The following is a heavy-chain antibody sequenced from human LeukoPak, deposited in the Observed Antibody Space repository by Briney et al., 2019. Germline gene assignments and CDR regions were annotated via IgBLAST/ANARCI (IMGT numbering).Heavy chain of an antibody. D-gene: IGHD5-24*01. V-gene: IGHV3-23*01. CDR1: GFTFGDYA. J-gene: IGHJ4*02. CDR3: AKGISADGYNFERGADY. CDR2: VGGDGRVT. Sequence: GGSLRLSCTASGFTFGDYAMSWFRQAPGKGLEWVSSVGGDGRVTYYADSVKGRFTISRDNSKNTIFLQMNSLRVEDTAVYYCAKGISADGYNFERGADYWGQGAQVIVSS.